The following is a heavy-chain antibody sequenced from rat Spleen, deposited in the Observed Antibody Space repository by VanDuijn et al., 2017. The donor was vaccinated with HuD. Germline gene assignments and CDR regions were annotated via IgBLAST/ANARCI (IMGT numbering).Heavy chain of an antibody. D-gene: IGHD1-7*01. V-gene: IGHV3-3*01. Sequence: EVQLQESGPGLVKPSQSLSLTCSVTGYSITSGYGWNWIRKFPGNKLEWMGYINSAGSTNYNPPLKSQISITRDTSKNQFFLQLTSVIIEDTATYYCARLSYYGYNYSDYWGQGVMVTVSS. CDR2: INSAGST. CDR3: ARLSYYGYNYSDY. CDR1: GYSITSGYG. J-gene: IGHJ2*01.